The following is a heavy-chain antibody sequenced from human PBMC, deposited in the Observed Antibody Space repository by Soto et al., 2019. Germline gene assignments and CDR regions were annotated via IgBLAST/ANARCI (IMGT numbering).Heavy chain of an antibody. J-gene: IGHJ4*02. CDR2: IKSKNDGGTT. D-gene: IGHD6-19*01. Sequence: GGSLRLSCAASGFTFSNAWMSWVRQAPGKGLEWVGRIKSKNDGGTTDYAAPVKGRFTISRDDSKNTLYLQMNSLKTEDTAVYYCARVEAGGWSPYWGQGTLVTVSS. CDR3: ARVEAGGWSPY. V-gene: IGHV3-15*01. CDR1: GFTFSNAW.